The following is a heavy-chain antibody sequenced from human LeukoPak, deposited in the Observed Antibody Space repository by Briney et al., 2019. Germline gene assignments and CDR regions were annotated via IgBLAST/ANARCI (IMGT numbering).Heavy chain of an antibody. J-gene: IGHJ4*02. CDR3: TRVVDHDYGDYYLDY. CDR2: IRSKANSYAT. D-gene: IGHD4-17*01. Sequence: GGSLRLSCAASGFTFSGSAMHWVRQASGKGLEWVGRIRSKANSYATAYTASLKGRFTISRDDSKNTAYLQMNSLKTEDTAVYYCTRVVDHDYGDYYLDYWGQGTLVTVSS. CDR1: GFTFSGSA. V-gene: IGHV3-73*01.